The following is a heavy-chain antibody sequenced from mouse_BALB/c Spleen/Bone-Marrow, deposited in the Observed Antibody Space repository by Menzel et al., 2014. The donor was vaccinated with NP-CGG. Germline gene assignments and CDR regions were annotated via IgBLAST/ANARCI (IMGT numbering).Heavy chain of an antibody. CDR1: GYIFSSYW. CDR3: ARGISYHFDY. J-gene: IGHJ2*01. V-gene: IGHV1-9*01. CDR2: ILPGIST. D-gene: IGHD5-1*01. Sequence: QVTLKECGAELMKPGASVKISCKATGYIFSSYWIEWVKQRPGHGLEWIGEILPGISTNYNEKFKGKATFTADTSSNTAYMQLSSLTSEDSAVYYCARGISYHFDYWGQGTTLTVSS.